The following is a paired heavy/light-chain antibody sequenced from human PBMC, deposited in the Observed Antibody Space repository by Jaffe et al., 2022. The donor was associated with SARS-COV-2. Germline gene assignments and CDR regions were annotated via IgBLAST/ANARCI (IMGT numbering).Heavy chain of an antibody. Sequence: EEQLVESGGGLVQPGGSLRLSCVASGFTFSSYWMHWVRQTPGKGLVWVSRIDTVGSIINYADAVKGRFTISRDNAKNTLYLQMNSLRAEDTAVYYCGRYDFRSGGVWGQGTLVAVSS. CDR1: GFTFSSYW. V-gene: IGHV3-74*01. CDR2: IDTVGSII. CDR3: GRYDFRSGGV. D-gene: IGHD3-3*01. J-gene: IGHJ4*02.
Light chain of an antibody. J-gene: IGKJ3*01. Sequence: DIVMTQSPLSLPVTPGEPVSISCRSSQSLLHSNGNNYLDWYLQKPGQSLQLLIYLGSNRASGVPDRFSGSGSGTDFTLKISRVEAEDVGVYYCMQALQTAFTFGPGTKVDIK. CDR1: QSLLHSNGNNY. CDR3: MQALQTAFT. CDR2: LGS. V-gene: IGKV2-28*01.